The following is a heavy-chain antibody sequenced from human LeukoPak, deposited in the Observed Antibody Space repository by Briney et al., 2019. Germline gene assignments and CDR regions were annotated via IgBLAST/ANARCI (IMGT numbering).Heavy chain of an antibody. CDR1: GYTFTNYG. Sequence: ASMKVSCKASGYTFTNYGVSWVRQAPGQGLEWMGWISAYNGSTNYAQNLQGRVTLTTDTSTTTASLELRSLRSDDTAVYYCARGAYCGGDCSSSDAFDIWGQGTMVTVSS. CDR2: ISAYNGST. D-gene: IGHD2-21*01. CDR3: ARGAYCGGDCSSSDAFDI. V-gene: IGHV1-18*01. J-gene: IGHJ3*02.